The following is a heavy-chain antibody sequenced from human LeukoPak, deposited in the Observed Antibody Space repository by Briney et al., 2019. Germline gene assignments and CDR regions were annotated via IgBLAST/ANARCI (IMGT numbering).Heavy chain of an antibody. Sequence: PGRSLRLSCAASGFTFDDYAMHWVRQAPGKGLEWISGISLNSGSIGYADSVKGRLTISRDNAKNSLYLKMNSLRAEDTALYYCARTNNAYSSGWYLGTTDYWGQGSLVTVSS. CDR1: GFTFDDYA. D-gene: IGHD6-19*01. V-gene: IGHV3-9*01. J-gene: IGHJ4*02. CDR2: ISLNSGSI. CDR3: ARTNNAYSSGWYLGTTDY.